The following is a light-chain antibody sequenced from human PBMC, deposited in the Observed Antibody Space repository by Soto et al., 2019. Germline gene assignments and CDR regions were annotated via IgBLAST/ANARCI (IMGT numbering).Light chain of an antibody. J-gene: IGKJ4*01. V-gene: IGKV3-11*01. CDR1: QSVGDY. Sequence: PGERATLSCRASQSVGDYFAWYQQKPGQAPRLLIYDASNRATGIPARFSGSGSGTDFTFTISSLEPEDFAVYYCQQRITWPLTFGGGTKVEI. CDR2: DAS. CDR3: QQRITWPLT.